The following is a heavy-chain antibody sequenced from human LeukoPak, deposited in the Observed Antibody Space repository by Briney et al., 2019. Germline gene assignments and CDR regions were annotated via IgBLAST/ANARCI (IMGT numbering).Heavy chain of an antibody. CDR3: ARGWSSSSYFNF. D-gene: IGHD6-6*01. J-gene: IGHJ4*02. CDR2: IYDSGTT. CDR1: GASVSRYY. V-gene: IGHV4-4*07. Sequence: SETLSLTCTVSGASVSRYYRNWIRQPAGKGLEWIGRIYDSGTTNSNPSLKSRVAMSVDTSRNQFSLQLFSLTAADTAVYYCARGWSSSSYFNFWGQGILVTVSS.